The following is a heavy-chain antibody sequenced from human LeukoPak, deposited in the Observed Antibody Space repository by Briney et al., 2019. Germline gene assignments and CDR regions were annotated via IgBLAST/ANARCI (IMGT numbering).Heavy chain of an antibody. CDR2: IYYSGST. D-gene: IGHD2-15*01. V-gene: IGHV4-39*07. CDR3: ARVPLGYCSGGSCRLVDWFDP. CDR1: GGSISSSSYY. J-gene: IGHJ5*02. Sequence: SETLSLTCTVSGGSISSSSYYWGWIRQPPGKGLEWIGSIYYSGSTYYNPSLKRRVTISVDTSKNQFSLKLSSVTAADTAVYYCARVPLGYCSGGSCRLVDWFDPWGQGTLVTVSS.